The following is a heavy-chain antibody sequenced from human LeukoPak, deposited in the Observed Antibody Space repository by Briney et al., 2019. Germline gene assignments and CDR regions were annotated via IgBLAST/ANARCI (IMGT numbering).Heavy chain of an antibody. V-gene: IGHV3-11*01. D-gene: IGHD2-2*01. CDR3: AVLVVPAAPFDY. CDR1: GFTFSDYY. Sequence: GGSLRLSCAASGFTFSDYYMSWIRQAPGKGLEWASYISSSGSTIYYADSVKGRFTISRDNAKNSLYLQMNSLRAEDTAVYYCAVLVVPAAPFDYWGQGTLVTVSS. CDR2: ISSSGSTI. J-gene: IGHJ4*02.